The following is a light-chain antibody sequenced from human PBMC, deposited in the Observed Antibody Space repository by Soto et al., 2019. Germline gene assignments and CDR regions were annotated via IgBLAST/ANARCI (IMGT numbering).Light chain of an antibody. CDR3: QQCSSWPLT. Sequence: EIVLTQSPATLSLSPGDRATLSCRASQSVGSFLAWLQQKPGQAPRLLMYDVSKRATGIPARFSGSGSGTDFTLTISSLEPDDFAVYYCQQCSSWPLTFGQGTRLEIK. J-gene: IGKJ5*01. CDR1: QSVGSF. V-gene: IGKV3-11*01. CDR2: DVS.